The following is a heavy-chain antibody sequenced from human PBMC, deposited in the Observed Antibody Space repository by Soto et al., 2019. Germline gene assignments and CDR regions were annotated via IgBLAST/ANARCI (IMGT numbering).Heavy chain of an antibody. V-gene: IGHV1-46*01. CDR3: ARDRGPRCGGDCPLDS. D-gene: IGHD2-21*02. J-gene: IGHJ5*01. Sequence: QVHLVQSGAEVKKPGASVKVSCKASGYRFTSYSMHWVRQAPGQGLEWMGISNPGDGTTSYAQKFQGRVTMTGDTSTTTIYMELSSLRSQDTAVYYCARDRGPRCGGDCPLDSWGQGTLVTVSS. CDR1: GYRFTSYS. CDR2: SNPGDGTT.